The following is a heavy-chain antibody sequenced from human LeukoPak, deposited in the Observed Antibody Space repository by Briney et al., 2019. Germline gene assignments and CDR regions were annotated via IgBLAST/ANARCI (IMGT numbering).Heavy chain of an antibody. CDR3: AREGMVAQNYFDY. V-gene: IGHV1-69*05. D-gene: IGHD1-26*01. Sequence: SVKVSCKASGGTFSSYAISWVRQAPGQGLEWMGRIIPIFGTANYAQKFQGRATITTDESRSTAYMELSSLRSEDTAVYYCAREGMVAQNYFDYWGQGTLVTVSS. CDR2: IIPIFGTA. J-gene: IGHJ4*02. CDR1: GGTFSSYA.